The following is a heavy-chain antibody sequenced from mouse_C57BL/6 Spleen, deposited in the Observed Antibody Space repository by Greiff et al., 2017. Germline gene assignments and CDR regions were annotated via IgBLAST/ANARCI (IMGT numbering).Heavy chain of an antibody. D-gene: IGHD4-1*01. CDR3: ARTGTFYFDY. V-gene: IGHV1-59*01. Sequence: VQLQQPGAELVRPGTSVKLSCKASGYTFTSYWMHWVKQRPGQGLEWIGVIDPSDSYTNYNQKFKGKATLTVDTSSSTAYMQLSSLTSEDSAVYYCARTGTFYFDYWGQGTTLTVSS. J-gene: IGHJ2*01. CDR1: GYTFTSYW. CDR2: IDPSDSYT.